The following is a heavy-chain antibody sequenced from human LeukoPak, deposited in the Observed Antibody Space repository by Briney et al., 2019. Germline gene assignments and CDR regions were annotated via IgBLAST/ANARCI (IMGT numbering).Heavy chain of an antibody. V-gene: IGHV3-20*04. CDR1: GFTFDDYG. CDR2: INWNGGST. D-gene: IGHD5-18*01. J-gene: IGHJ4*02. Sequence: PGGSLRLSCAASGFTFDDYGMSWVRQAPGKGLEWVSGINWNGGSTGYADSVKGRFTISRDNAKNSLYLQMNSLRAEDTALYYCARDNWVQLWFRAAYFDYWGQGTLVTVSS. CDR3: ARDNWVQLWFRAAYFDY.